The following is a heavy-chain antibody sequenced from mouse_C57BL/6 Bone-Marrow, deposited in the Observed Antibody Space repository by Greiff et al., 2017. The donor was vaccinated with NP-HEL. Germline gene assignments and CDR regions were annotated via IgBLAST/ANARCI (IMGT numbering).Heavy chain of an antibody. Sequence: QVQLQQSGPELVKPGASVKISCKASGYAFSSSWMNWVKQRPGKGLEWIGRIYPGDGDTNYNGKFKGKATLTADKSSSTAYMQLSSLTSEDSEVYFCARARLRPLAYWGQGTLVTVSA. CDR1: GYAFSSSW. CDR2: IYPGDGDT. J-gene: IGHJ3*01. D-gene: IGHD1-2*01. V-gene: IGHV1-82*01. CDR3: ARARLRPLAY.